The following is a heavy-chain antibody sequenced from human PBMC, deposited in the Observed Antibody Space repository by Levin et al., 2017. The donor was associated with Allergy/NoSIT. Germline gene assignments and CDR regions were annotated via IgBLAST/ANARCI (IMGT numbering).Heavy chain of an antibody. CDR2: IHYSGST. CDR1: GGSVSTGSYY. J-gene: IGHJ6*02. CDR3: SRDRIVPAANGYYYYGMDV. V-gene: IGHV4-61*03. Sequence: SETLSLTCTVAGGSVSTGSYYWSWIRQPPGKPLEWIGHIHYSGSTNYNPSLKSRVTLSVDTSKNHFSLRLTSVTAADAAVYYCSRDRIVPAANGYYYYGMDVWGQGTTVTVSS. D-gene: IGHD2-2*01.